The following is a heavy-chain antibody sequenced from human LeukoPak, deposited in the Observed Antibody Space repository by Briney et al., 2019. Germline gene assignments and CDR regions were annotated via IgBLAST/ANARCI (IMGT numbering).Heavy chain of an antibody. CDR3: ARGIYCSGGSCYSGYYYGVDV. CDR1: GFTFSSYE. J-gene: IGHJ6*04. CDR2: ISSSGTNI. Sequence: GGSLRLSCAASGFTFSSYEMNWVRQAPGTGLEWISYISSSGTNIYYADSVKGRFTTSRDNAKNSLYLEMNSLRAEDTALYYCARGIYCSGGSCYSGYYYGVDVWGKGTTVTVSS. D-gene: IGHD2-15*01. V-gene: IGHV3-48*03.